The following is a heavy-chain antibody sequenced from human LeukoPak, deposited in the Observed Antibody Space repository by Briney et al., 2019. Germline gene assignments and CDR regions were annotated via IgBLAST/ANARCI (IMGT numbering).Heavy chain of an antibody. V-gene: IGHV4-4*07. CDR2: IYTSGST. CDR3: ARDRRGGYCSSTSCYAVIFHSYYYYYMDV. Sequence: SETLSLTCTVSGGSISSYYWSWIRQPAGKGLEWIGRIYTSGSTNYNPSLKSRVTMSVDTSKNQFSLKLSSVTAADTAVSYCARDRRGGYCSSTSCYAVIFHSYYYYYMDVWGKGTTVTVSS. D-gene: IGHD2-2*01. CDR1: GGSISSYY. J-gene: IGHJ6*03.